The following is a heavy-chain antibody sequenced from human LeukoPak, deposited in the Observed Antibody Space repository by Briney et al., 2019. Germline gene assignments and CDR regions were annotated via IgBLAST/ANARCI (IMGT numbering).Heavy chain of an antibody. J-gene: IGHJ4*02. D-gene: IGHD2-2*01. CDR1: GFTFSTYA. Sequence: GGSLRLSCAASGFTFSTYAMSWVRQAPGKGLEWVSAISGTDGSTYYADSVKGRFTISRDNSKNTLYLQMNSLRAEDTAVYYCAKAARTTSCYYNCWGQGTLVTVSS. CDR3: AKAARTTSCYYNC. V-gene: IGHV3-23*01. CDR2: ISGTDGST.